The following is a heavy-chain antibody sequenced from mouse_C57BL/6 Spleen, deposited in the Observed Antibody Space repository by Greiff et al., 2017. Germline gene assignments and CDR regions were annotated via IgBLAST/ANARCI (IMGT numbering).Heavy chain of an antibody. V-gene: IGHV5-6*01. D-gene: IGHD3-3*01. CDR3: ASPTARFAY. CDR1: GFTFSSYG. J-gene: IGHJ3*01. CDR2: ISSGGSYT. Sequence: EVKVVESGGDLVKPGGSLKLSCAASGFTFSSYGMSWVSQTPDKRLEWVATISSGGSYTYYPDSVKGRFTISRDNAKNTLYLQMSSLKSEDTAMYYCASPTARFAYWGQGTLVTVSA.